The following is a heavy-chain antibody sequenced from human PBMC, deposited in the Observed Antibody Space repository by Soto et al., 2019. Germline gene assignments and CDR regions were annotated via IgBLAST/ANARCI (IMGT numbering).Heavy chain of an antibody. D-gene: IGHD3-10*01. V-gene: IGHV1-69*13. CDR3: ARDMVRGVQPPSGLDY. J-gene: IGHJ4*02. CDR1: GGTLSSYA. Sequence: SVKVSCKASGGTLSSYAISWVRQAPGQGLEWMGGIIPIFGTANYAQKFQGRVTITADESTSTAYMELSSLRSEDTAVYYCARDMVRGVQPPSGLDYWGQGTLVTVSS. CDR2: IIPIFGTA.